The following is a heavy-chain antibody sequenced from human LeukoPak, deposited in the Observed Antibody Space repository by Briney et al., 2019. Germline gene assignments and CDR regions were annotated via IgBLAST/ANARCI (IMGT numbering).Heavy chain of an antibody. CDR2: IYTSGST. CDR1: GGSISSGSYY. Sequence: PSQTLSLTCTVSGGSISSGSYYWSWIRQPAGKGLEWIGRIYTSGSTNYNPSLRSRVTISVDTSKNQFSLKLSSVTAADTAVYYCARTSSGASDGMDVWGQGTTVTVSS. D-gene: IGHD3-22*01. V-gene: IGHV4-61*02. J-gene: IGHJ6*02. CDR3: ARTSSGASDGMDV.